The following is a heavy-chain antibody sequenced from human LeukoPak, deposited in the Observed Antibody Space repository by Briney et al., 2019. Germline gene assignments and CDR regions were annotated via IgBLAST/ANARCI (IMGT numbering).Heavy chain of an antibody. CDR3: ARGRPLLGYYCSGGSCYSVGFDY. Sequence: PSETLSLTCAVYGGSFSGYYWSWIRQPPGKGLEWIGEINHSGSTNYNPSLKSRGTISVDTSKNQFSLKLSSVTAADTAVYYCARGRPLLGYYCSGGSCYSVGFDYWGQGTLVTVSS. D-gene: IGHD2-15*01. J-gene: IGHJ4*02. CDR2: INHSGST. CDR1: GGSFSGYY. V-gene: IGHV4-34*01.